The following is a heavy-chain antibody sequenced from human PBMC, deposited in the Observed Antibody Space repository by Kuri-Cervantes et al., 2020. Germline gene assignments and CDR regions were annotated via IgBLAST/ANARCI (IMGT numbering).Heavy chain of an antibody. CDR3: ASYDSSGYYQHH. D-gene: IGHD3-22*01. CDR1: GFSLSTSGVG. V-gene: IGHV4-28*02. J-gene: IGHJ5*02. Sequence: SGPTLVKPTQTLTLTCTFSGFSLSTSGVGVGWIRQPPGKGLEWIGEINHSGSINYNPSLKSRVTISVDTSKNQFSLKLSSVTAADTAVYYCASYDSSGYYQHHWGQGTLVTVSS. CDR2: INHSGSI.